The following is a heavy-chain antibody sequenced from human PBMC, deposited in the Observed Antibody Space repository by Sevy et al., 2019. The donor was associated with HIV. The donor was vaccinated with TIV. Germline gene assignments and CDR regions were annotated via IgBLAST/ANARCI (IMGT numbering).Heavy chain of an antibody. Sequence: GESLKISCAASGFTFSNYWMSWVRQAPGKGLEWVANIKRDGSEKYYVASVKGRFTISRDNAKNSLYLQMNSPRAEDTAVYYCARDCSSSTCLWGMDVWGQGTTVTVSS. CDR2: IKRDGSEK. CDR1: GFTFSNYW. J-gene: IGHJ6*02. V-gene: IGHV3-7*03. CDR3: ARDCSSSTCLWGMDV. D-gene: IGHD2-2*01.